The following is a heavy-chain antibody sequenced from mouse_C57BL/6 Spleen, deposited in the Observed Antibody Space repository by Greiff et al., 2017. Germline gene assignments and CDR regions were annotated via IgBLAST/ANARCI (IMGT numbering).Heavy chain of an antibody. V-gene: IGHV1-62-2*01. CDR3: ARHEENYGSSHWYFDV. J-gene: IGHJ1*03. CDR1: GYTFTEYT. CDR2: FYPGSGSI. Sequence: QVQLKESGAELVKPGASVKLSCKASGYTFTEYTIHWVKQRSGQGLEWIGWFYPGSGSIKYNEKFKDKATLTADKSSSTVYMELSRLTSEDSAVYFCARHEENYGSSHWYFDVWGTGTTVTVSS. D-gene: IGHD1-1*01.